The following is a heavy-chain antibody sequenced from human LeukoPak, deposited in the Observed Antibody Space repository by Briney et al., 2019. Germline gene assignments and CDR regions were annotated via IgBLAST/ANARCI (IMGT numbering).Heavy chain of an antibody. Sequence: SETLSLTCTVSGGSISSYYWSWVRQPAGKGLEWIGRIYSSGSTNYSPSLKSRVTMSVDTSKNQFSLKLSSVTAADTAVYYCARDVVAAAGSFDYWGQGTQVTVSS. CDR3: ARDVVAAAGSFDY. CDR1: GGSISSYY. V-gene: IGHV4-4*07. D-gene: IGHD6-13*01. CDR2: IYSSGST. J-gene: IGHJ4*02.